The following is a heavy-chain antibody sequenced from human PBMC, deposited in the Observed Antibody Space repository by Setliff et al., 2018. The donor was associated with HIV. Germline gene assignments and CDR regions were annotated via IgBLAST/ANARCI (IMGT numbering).Heavy chain of an antibody. D-gene: IGHD1-26*01. J-gene: IGHJ3*02. CDR2: IYTSGST. CDR1: GGSISSGAYY. CDR3: ARASVGSTGLYAFDM. Sequence: SETLSLTCTVSGGSISSGAYYWSWIRQPAGKGLDWIGHIYTSGSTNYNPSLNSRVTISVDTSKNQFSLSLRSVTAADTAFYYCARASVGSTGLYAFDMWGQGTMVTVSS. V-gene: IGHV4-61*09.